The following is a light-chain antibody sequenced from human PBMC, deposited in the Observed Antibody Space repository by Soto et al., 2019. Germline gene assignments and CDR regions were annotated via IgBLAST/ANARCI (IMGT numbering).Light chain of an antibody. CDR2: GAS. CDR3: QQSYSTWT. Sequence: DIQMTQSPSSLSASVGDRVTITCRASQSVDNFLNWYQQKPGKAPKLLIYGASSLQSGVPSRFSGSGSWTDFTLSISSLQPADLGTYYCQQSYSTWTFGQGTNVEIK. CDR1: QSVDNF. V-gene: IGKV1-39*01. J-gene: IGKJ1*01.